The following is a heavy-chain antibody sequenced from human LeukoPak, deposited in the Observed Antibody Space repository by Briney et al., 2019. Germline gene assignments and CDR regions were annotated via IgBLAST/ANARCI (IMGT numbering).Heavy chain of an antibody. V-gene: IGHV3-9*03. J-gene: IGHJ4*02. CDR1: GFTFDDYA. CDR3: VRDVSLAFCSGGSCSAHFDY. D-gene: IGHD2-15*01. CDR2: ISWNSGST. Sequence: GRSLRLSXAASGFTFDDYAMHWIRQAPGKGLEWVSGISWNSGSTVYVDSVKGRFTISRDNAKNSLYLQMYSLRPEDMALYYCVRDVSLAFCSGGSCSAHFDYWGQGTLVTVSS.